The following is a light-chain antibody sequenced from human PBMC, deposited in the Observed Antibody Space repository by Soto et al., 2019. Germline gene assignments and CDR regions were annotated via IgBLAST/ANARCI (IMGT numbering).Light chain of an antibody. CDR2: AAS. Sequence: DIQMTQSPSSLSASVGDRVTITCRASQSIGTYLHWYRQKPGKAPKLLIYAASNLQSGVPSRFSGSGSGTDFTLTIISLQPEDFATYYCQQSYSISPITFGQGKRLEIK. J-gene: IGKJ5*01. V-gene: IGKV1-39*01. CDR3: QQSYSISPIT. CDR1: QSIGTY.